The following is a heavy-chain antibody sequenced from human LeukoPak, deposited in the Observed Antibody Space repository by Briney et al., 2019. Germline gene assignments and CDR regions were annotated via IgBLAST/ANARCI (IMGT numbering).Heavy chain of an antibody. CDR3: AREVRDSSGYNHFDY. CDR2: IYHSGST. Sequence: PSGTLSLACAVSGGSISSSNWWSWVRQPPGKGLEWIGEIYHSGSTNYNPSLKSRVTISVDTSKNQFSLKLSSVTAADTAVYYCAREVRDSSGYNHFDYWGQGTLVTVSS. J-gene: IGHJ4*02. D-gene: IGHD3-22*01. V-gene: IGHV4-4*02. CDR1: GGSISSSNW.